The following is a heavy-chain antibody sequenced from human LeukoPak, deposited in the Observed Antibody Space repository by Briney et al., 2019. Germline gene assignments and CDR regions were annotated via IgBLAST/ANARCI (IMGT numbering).Heavy chain of an antibody. CDR2: FSGSGSGT. D-gene: IGHD3-16*01. V-gene: IGHV3-23*01. J-gene: IGHJ5*02. CDR3: VKEGEAGNAPYSWFDP. Sequence: PGGSLRLSCAGSGVPFSNFPMSWVPQPPGGERGGSPTFSGSGSGTHYADSVKGRFTISRDNSKNTVSLQMNSLRAEDTAVYYCVKEGEAGNAPYSWFDPWGQGTLVTVSS. CDR1: GVPFSNFP.